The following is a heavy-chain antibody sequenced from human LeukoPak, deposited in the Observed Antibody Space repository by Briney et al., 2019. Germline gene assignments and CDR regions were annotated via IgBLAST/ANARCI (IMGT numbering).Heavy chain of an antibody. V-gene: IGHV3-48*03. CDR1: GFPFNSYE. Sequence: GGSLRLSCAASGFPFNSYEMNWVRQAPGEGLEWVSYISSRGSTIYYADSVKGRFTISRDNAKNSLYLQMNSLRAEDTAVYYCAGEVGSSGWYDPGDYWGQGTLVTVSS. D-gene: IGHD6-19*01. CDR2: ISSRGSTI. J-gene: IGHJ4*02. CDR3: AGEVGSSGWYDPGDY.